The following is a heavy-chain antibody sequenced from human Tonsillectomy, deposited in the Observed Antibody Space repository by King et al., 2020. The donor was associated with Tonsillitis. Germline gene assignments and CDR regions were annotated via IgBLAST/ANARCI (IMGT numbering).Heavy chain of an antibody. CDR2: MSGSVGST. Sequence: VQLVESGGGLVQPGGSLRLSCAASGFTFGNFAVSWVRQAPGKGLEWVSGMSGSVGSTYYAASVKGRFTISRDNSTNTLYLQMNGLRAEDTAVYYCARTYYSGYDYPTPDYWGQGTLVSVSS. J-gene: IGHJ4*02. CDR3: ARTYYSGYDYPTPDY. CDR1: GFTFGNFA. V-gene: IGHV3-23*04. D-gene: IGHD5-12*01.